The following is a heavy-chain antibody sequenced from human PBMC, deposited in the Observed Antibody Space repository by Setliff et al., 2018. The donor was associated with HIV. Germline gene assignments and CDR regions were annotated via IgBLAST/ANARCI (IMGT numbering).Heavy chain of an antibody. V-gene: IGHV4-39*01. J-gene: IGHJ5*02. CDR3: ARHIRGQQLNWFDP. Sequence: SETLSLTCTVSGGSINSSTYYWGWIRQPPGKGLEWIGTIYYSGSTYYNPSPKSRVTISVDTSKNQFSLKLNSVTAADTAVYYCARHIRGQQLNWFDPWGQGTLVTAPQ. CDR2: IYYSGST. D-gene: IGHD6-13*01. CDR1: GGSINSSTYY.